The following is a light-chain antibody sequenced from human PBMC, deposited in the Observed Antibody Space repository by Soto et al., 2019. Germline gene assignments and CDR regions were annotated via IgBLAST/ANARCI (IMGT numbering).Light chain of an antibody. CDR1: SSDVGGYNY. V-gene: IGLV2-14*01. CDR2: DVS. CDR3: SSYSTTSTYV. Sequence: QSALTQPASVSGSPGQSITISCTGTSSDVGGYNYVSWYQQHPGKAPKLMIYDVSNRPSGVSNRFSGSKSANTASLTISGLQAEDEADYYCSSYSTTSTYVFGTGNKVPVL. J-gene: IGLJ1*01.